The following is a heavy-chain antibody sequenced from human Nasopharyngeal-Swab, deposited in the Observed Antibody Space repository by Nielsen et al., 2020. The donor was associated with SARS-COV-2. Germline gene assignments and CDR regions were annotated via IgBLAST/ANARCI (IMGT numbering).Heavy chain of an antibody. CDR1: GGSISSYY. D-gene: IGHD3-3*01. CDR3: ARGLTHYDFWSGYSHYYYYYYMDV. V-gene: IGHV4-59*01. CDR2: IYYSGST. J-gene: IGHJ6*03. Sequence: SETLSLTRTVSGGSISSYYWSWIRQPPGKGLEWIGYIYYSGSTNYNPSLKSRVTISVDTSKNQFSLKLSSVTAADTAVYYCARGLTHYDFWSGYSHYYYYYYMDVWGKGTTVTVSS.